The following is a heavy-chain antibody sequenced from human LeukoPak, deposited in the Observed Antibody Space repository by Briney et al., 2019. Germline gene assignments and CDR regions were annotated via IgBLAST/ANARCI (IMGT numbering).Heavy chain of an antibody. D-gene: IGHD2-2*01. CDR1: GFTFSNFA. Sequence: PGGPLRLSCAASGFTFSNFAMHWVRQAPGKGLEWVSIISYDGSNKYYADSVKGRFTISRDNSKNTLYLQMNSLRAEDTAVYYCARGDIVVVPTAMPLDYWGQGTLVTVSS. V-gene: IGHV3-30*04. J-gene: IGHJ4*02. CDR3: ARGDIVVVPTAMPLDY. CDR2: ISYDGSNK.